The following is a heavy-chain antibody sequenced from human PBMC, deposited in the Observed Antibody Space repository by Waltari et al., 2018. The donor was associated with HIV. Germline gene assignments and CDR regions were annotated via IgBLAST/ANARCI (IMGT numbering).Heavy chain of an antibody. D-gene: IGHD2-15*01. Sequence: ELQLVESGGGLVQPGGSLRLSCAASGLTFNTFWMSWVRQAPGKGLEWVASINQDGSQRYSVDSVKGRFSISRDNAKNSLYLQMNSLRVEDSAVYYCARDNVVSFDSWGQGTLVTVSS. CDR3: ARDNVVSFDS. CDR2: INQDGSQR. CDR1: GLTFNTFW. J-gene: IGHJ5*01. V-gene: IGHV3-7*01.